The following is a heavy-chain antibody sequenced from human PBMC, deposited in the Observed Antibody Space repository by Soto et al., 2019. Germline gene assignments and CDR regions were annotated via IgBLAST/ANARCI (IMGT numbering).Heavy chain of an antibody. CDR2: IYSGGST. CDR1: GFTVSSNY. D-gene: IGHD6-13*01. CDR3: ARTQQLGRDFQH. J-gene: IGHJ1*01. V-gene: IGHV3-66*01. Sequence: GGSLRLSCAASGFTVSSNYMSWVRQAPGKGLEWVSVIYSGGSTYYADSVKGRFTISRDNAKNSLYLQMNSLRAEDTAVYYCARTQQLGRDFQHWGQGTLVTVSS.